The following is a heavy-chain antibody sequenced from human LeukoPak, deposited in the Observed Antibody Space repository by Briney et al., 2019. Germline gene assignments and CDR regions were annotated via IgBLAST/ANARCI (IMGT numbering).Heavy chain of an antibody. CDR3: AKLQSDGLRTYYGMDV. CDR2: STGSGATT. D-gene: IGHD4-17*01. V-gene: IGHV3-23*01. Sequence: GGSLRLSCAASGFTFSSYAMTWVRQAPGKGLEWVSGSTGSGATTYYADSVMGRFTISRDNSKNTLYLQMNSLRAEDTAVYYCAKLQSDGLRTYYGMDVWGQGTTVTVSS. J-gene: IGHJ6*02. CDR1: GFTFSSYA.